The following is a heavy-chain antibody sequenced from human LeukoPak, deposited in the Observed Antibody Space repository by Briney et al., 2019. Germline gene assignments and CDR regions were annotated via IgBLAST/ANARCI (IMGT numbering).Heavy chain of an antibody. CDR2: ISGSGGST. CDR3: ARDYNRGVTIFGVVVDYYYYMDV. J-gene: IGHJ6*03. Sequence: GGSLRLSCAASGFTFSSYGMSWVRQAPGKGLEWVSAISGSGGSTYYADSVKGRFTISRDDSKNTLYLQMNSLRAEDTAVYYCARDYNRGVTIFGVVVDYYYYMDVWGKGTTVTVSS. CDR1: GFTFSSYG. D-gene: IGHD3-3*01. V-gene: IGHV3-23*01.